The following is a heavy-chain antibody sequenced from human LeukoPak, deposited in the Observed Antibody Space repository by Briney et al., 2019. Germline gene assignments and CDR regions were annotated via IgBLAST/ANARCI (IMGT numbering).Heavy chain of an antibody. CDR3: ATNGAAGTHYYYYYYMDV. Sequence: GGSLRLSCAASGFTFSSYSMNWVRQAPGKGLEWVSYISTSSNTIYYADSVKGRFTISRDNAKNSLYLQMNSLRAEDTAVYYCATNGAAGTHYYYYYYMDVWGKGTTVTISS. V-gene: IGHV3-48*01. CDR2: ISTSSNTI. CDR1: GFTFSSYS. D-gene: IGHD6-13*01. J-gene: IGHJ6*03.